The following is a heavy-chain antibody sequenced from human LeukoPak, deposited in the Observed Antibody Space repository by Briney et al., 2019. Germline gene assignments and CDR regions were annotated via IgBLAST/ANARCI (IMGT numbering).Heavy chain of an antibody. D-gene: IGHD6-13*01. CDR3: ARGVAAAGTYYYYMDV. CDR1: GYTFTSYD. CDR2: TNPNSGNS. Sequence: GASVKVSRKASGYTFTSYDINWERQAAGQGLEWMGWTNPNSGNSGYAQKFQGRVTMTRNTSISTAYMELSSLRSEDTAVYYCARGVAAAGTYYYYMDVWGKGTTVTVSS. V-gene: IGHV1-8*01. J-gene: IGHJ6*03.